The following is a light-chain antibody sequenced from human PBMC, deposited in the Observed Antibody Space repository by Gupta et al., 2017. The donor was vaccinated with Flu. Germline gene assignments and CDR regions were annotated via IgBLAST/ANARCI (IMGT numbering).Light chain of an antibody. Sequence: ELVLTHSPATRSLSPGERPTLPCRASESVSSNLAWYQQKPGQAPRPLIYGSSTRATGIPARFSGSGSRTEFTLTISSLQSEDFAIYYCHQYNKWPPYTFGQGTKLEIK. CDR2: GSS. CDR1: ESVSSN. CDR3: HQYNKWPPYT. J-gene: IGKJ2*01. V-gene: IGKV3-15*01.